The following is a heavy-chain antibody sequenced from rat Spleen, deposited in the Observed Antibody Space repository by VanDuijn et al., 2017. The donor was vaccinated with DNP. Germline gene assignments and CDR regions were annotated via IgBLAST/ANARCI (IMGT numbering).Heavy chain of an antibody. CDR1: GFSLTSYG. CDR3: SREGQPYYAMDA. CDR2: IWNSGGT. V-gene: IGHV2-15*01. Sequence: QVQLKESGPGLVQPSQTLSLTCTVSGFSLTSYGVSWVRQPPGKGLEWMGLIWNSGGTRYNSARKSRLSISRDTSKSQVFLRMNSLQSEDTAIYFCSREGQPYYAMDAWGQGTSVTVSS. D-gene: IGHD1-10*01. J-gene: IGHJ4*01.